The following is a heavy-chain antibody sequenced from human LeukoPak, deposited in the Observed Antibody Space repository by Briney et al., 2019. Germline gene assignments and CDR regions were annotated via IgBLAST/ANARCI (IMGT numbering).Heavy chain of an antibody. CDR3: ASGSSGYDP. J-gene: IGHJ5*02. CDR1: GGSISNYY. V-gene: IGHV4-4*07. CDR2: IYSSGTT. D-gene: IGHD5-12*01. Sequence: SETLSPTCTVSGGSISNYYWSWIRQPAGKGLEWIGRIYSSGTTIYNPSLKSRVTMSVDTSKNQCSLKLSSVTAADAAVCFCASGSSGYDPWGQGTLVTVSS.